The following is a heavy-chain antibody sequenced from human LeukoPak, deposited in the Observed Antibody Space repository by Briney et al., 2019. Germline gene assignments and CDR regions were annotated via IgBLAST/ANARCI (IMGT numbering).Heavy chain of an antibody. CDR3: ATQQWLVSDFDY. CDR1: GFTVSSNY. CDR2: IYSGGST. V-gene: IGHV3-66*01. J-gene: IGHJ4*02. Sequence: GGSLRLSCAASGFTVSSNYMSWVRQAPGKGLEWVSVIYSGGSTYYADSVKGRFTISRDNSKNTLYLQMNSLRAEDTAVYYCATQQWLVSDFDYWGRGTLVTVSS. D-gene: IGHD6-19*01.